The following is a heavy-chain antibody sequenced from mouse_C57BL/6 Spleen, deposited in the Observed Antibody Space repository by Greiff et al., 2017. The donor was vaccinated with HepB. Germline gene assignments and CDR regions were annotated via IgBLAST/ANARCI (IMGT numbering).Heavy chain of an antibody. V-gene: IGHV1-26*01. CDR1: GYTFTDYY. CDR2: INPNNGGT. D-gene: IGHD3-2*02. J-gene: IGHJ4*01. Sequence: VQLQQSGPELVKPGASVKISCKASGYTFTDYYMNWVKQSHGKSLEWIGDINPNNGGTSYNQKFKGKATLTVDKSSSTAYMELRSLTSEDSAVYYCGAAQAPYYAMDYWGQGTSVTVSS. CDR3: GAAQAPYYAMDY.